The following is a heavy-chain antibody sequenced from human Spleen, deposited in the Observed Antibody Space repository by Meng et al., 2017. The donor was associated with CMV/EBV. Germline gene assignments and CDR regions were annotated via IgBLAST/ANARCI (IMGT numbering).Heavy chain of an antibody. Sequence: GGSLRLSCAASGFTFINYPMSWVRQAPERGLEWVSAISGSGGTTYYADSVKGRFTISRDNSRNTLYLQMNSLRAEDTAVYYCAKGVCSSTTCYSNWFDPWGQGTLVTVSS. D-gene: IGHD2-2*01. CDR2: ISGSGGTT. J-gene: IGHJ5*02. CDR1: GFTFINYP. CDR3: AKGVCSSTTCYSNWFDP. V-gene: IGHV3-23*01.